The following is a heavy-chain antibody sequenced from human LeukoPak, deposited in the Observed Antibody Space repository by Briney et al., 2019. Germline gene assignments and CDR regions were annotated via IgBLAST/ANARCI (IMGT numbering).Heavy chain of an antibody. Sequence: GGSLRLSCAASGFTFSSHWMNWVRQAPGKGLEWVSVIYSGGSTYYADSVKGRFTISRDNSKNTLYLQMNSLRAEDTAVYYCARTVRGASGYYYYMDVWGKGTTVTVSS. V-gene: IGHV3-53*01. CDR2: IYSGGST. CDR1: GFTFSSHW. J-gene: IGHJ6*03. D-gene: IGHD3-10*02. CDR3: ARTVRGASGYYYYMDV.